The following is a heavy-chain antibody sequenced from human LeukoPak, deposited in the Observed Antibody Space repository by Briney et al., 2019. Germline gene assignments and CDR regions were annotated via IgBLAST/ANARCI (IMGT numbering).Heavy chain of an antibody. D-gene: IGHD6-6*01. V-gene: IGHV4-39*07. CDR2: IYYTGGT. CDR1: GDSITSSSYS. Sequence: PSETLSLTCSVFGDSITSSSYSWAWIRQSPEKGLEWIGSIYYTGGTYYSPSLKSRVTISVDASRNQFSLNLSSVTAADTAVYYCARWSGSVTARNYYYYMDVWGEGTTVTVSS. CDR3: ARWSGSVTARNYYYYMDV. J-gene: IGHJ6*03.